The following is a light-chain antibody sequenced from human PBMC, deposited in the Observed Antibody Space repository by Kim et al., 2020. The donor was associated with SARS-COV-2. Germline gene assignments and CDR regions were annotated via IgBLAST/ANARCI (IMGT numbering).Light chain of an antibody. Sequence: QRVTISCTGSRSNIGAGYHVHWYQQTPGTAPRLLIYGNTNRPSGVPDRFSGSKSGTSASLAITGLQAEDEADYYCQSYDSSLSGYVFGTGTKVTVL. V-gene: IGLV1-40*01. CDR1: RSNIGAGYH. CDR2: GNT. CDR3: QSYDSSLSGYV. J-gene: IGLJ1*01.